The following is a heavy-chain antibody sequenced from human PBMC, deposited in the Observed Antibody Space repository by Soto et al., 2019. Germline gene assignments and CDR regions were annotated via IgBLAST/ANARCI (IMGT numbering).Heavy chain of an antibody. CDR2: LYYSGST. CDR1: GGFISSSSYY. CDR3: AGEAWRYYDYVCGSYRFFDY. Sequence: QLQLQESGPGLVKPSETLSLTCTVSGGFISSSSYYWGWIRQPPGKGLEWIGSLYYSGSTYYNPSLKSRVTLSVDTAKNQFSLKLSSVTAADTAVYYCAGEAWRYYDYVCGSYRFFDYWGKGTLVTVSS. D-gene: IGHD3-16*02. J-gene: IGHJ4*02. V-gene: IGHV4-39*01.